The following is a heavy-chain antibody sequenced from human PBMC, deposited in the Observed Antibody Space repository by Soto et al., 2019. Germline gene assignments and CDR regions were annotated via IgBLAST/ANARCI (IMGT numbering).Heavy chain of an antibody. J-gene: IGHJ4*02. Sequence: QVQLQESGPGLVKPSATLTLTCTVSGASITTSYWSWIRQPPGKGLEWIGYIFHRGTTNYNPSLESRVSMSVDTSKNQFSLTMTSVTAADTAVYYCARTPFRLVLGTVLCYFDDWCQGTLVTVSS. CDR1: GASITTSY. V-gene: IGHV4-59*01. D-gene: IGHD3-16*01. CDR2: IFHRGTT. CDR3: ARTPFRLVLGTVLCYFDD.